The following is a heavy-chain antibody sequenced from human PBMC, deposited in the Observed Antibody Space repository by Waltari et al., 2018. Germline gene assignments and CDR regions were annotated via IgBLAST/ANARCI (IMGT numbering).Heavy chain of an antibody. D-gene: IGHD3-22*01. CDR3: AKSPDSSGYYYYYYGMDV. CDR1: GFTFSSYA. V-gene: IGHV3-23*01. CDR2: LSGSGGST. J-gene: IGHJ6*02. Sequence: EVQLLESGGGLVQPGGSLRLSCAASGFTFSSYAMSWVRQAPGKGLEWVSALSGSGGSTYYAESVKGRFTISRDNSKNTLYLQMNSLRAEDTAVYYCAKSPDSSGYYYYYYGMDVWGQGTTVTVSS.